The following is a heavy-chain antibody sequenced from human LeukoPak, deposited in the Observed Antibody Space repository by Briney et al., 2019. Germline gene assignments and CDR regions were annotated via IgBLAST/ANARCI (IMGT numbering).Heavy chain of an antibody. CDR3: AKDLDCSSTSCYPDY. V-gene: IGHV3-23*01. D-gene: IGHD2-2*01. CDR1: GSTFSSYA. Sequence: GGSLRLSCAASGSTFSSYAMSWVRQAPGKGLEWVSAISGSGGSTYYADSVKGRFTISRDNSKNTLYPQMNSLRAEDTAVYYCAKDLDCSSTSCYPDYWGQGTLVTVSS. J-gene: IGHJ4*02. CDR2: ISGSGGST.